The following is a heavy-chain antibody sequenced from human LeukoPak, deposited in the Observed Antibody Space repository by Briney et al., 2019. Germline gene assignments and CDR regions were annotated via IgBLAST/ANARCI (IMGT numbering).Heavy chain of an antibody. Sequence: GGSLRLSCAASKFTFSNYWIHWVRQAPGKGLVWVSHINNDESATFYADPVKGRFTISRDNAKNTVYLQMNSLRPEDTGVYYCARLWYSGSYHYYYYMDVWGKGTTVTVSS. D-gene: IGHD1-26*01. J-gene: IGHJ6*03. CDR1: KFTFSNYW. CDR3: ARLWYSGSYHYYYYMDV. CDR2: INNDESAT. V-gene: IGHV3-74*01.